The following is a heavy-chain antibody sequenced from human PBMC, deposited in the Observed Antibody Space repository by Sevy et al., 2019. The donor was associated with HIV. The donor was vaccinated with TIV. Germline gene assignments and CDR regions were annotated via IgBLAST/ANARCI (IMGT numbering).Heavy chain of an antibody. J-gene: IGHJ4*02. D-gene: IGHD4-17*01. CDR3: AKDGHDYGDFYFNY. CDR2: IIGSGGRT. Sequence: GGSLRLSCAASGFTFSSYAMSWVRQAPGKGLEWVSCIIGSGGRTYYAESVKGGFTISRDNAKNTLYLQMNNLRAEDTAVYYCAKDGHDYGDFYFNYWGQGTLVTVSS. V-gene: IGHV3-23*01. CDR1: GFTFSSYA.